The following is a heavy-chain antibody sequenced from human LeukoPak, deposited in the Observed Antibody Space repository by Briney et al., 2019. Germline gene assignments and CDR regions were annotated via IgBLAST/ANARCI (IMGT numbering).Heavy chain of an antibody. V-gene: IGHV1-2*06. Sequence: ASVKVSCKASGYTFTGYYMHWVQQAPGQGLEWMGRINPNSGGANYAQKFQGRVTMTRATSISTAYMELSRLRSDDTAVYYCARDFCGGDCYSRSTYMDVWGKGTTVTVSS. CDR3: ARDFCGGDCYSRSTYMDV. J-gene: IGHJ6*04. D-gene: IGHD2-21*02. CDR2: INPNSGGA. CDR1: GYTFTGYY.